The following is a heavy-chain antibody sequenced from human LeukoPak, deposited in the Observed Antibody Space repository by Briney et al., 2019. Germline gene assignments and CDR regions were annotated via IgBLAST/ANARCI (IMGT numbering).Heavy chain of an antibody. D-gene: IGHD2/OR15-2a*01. CDR3: AKTSVIGRYFDL. CDR1: GFTFDDYA. V-gene: IGHV3-9*01. CDR2: ISWNSGSI. Sequence: PGGSLRLSCAASGFTFDDYAMHWVRQAPGKGLEWVSGISWNSGSIGYADSVKGRFTISRDNAKNSLYLQMNSLRAEDTALYYCAKTSVIGRYFDLWGRGTLVTVSS. J-gene: IGHJ2*01.